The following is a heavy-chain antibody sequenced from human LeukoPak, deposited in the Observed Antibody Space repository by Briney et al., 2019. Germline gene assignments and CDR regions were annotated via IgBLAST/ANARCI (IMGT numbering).Heavy chain of an antibody. D-gene: IGHD6-13*01. V-gene: IGHV3-30*02. J-gene: IGHJ4*02. CDR2: IRYDGSNK. CDR1: GFTFSSYG. Sequence: GRPLRLSCAASGFTFSSYGMHWVRQAPGKGLEWVAFIRYDGSNKYYADSVKGRFTISRDNSKNTLYLQMNSLRAEDTAVYYCAKDQAGYSSSWYQPDYWGQGTLVTVSS. CDR3: AKDQAGYSSSWYQPDY.